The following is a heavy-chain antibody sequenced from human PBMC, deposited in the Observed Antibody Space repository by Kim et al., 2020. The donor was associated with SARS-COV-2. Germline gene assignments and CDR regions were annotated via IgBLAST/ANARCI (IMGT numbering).Heavy chain of an antibody. V-gene: IGHV1-46*01. D-gene: IGHD2-2*01. J-gene: IGHJ1*01. CDR1: GYTFTTHY. CDR2: INPSIGST. CDR3: ARDGRSIVVVPAGSHSDF. Sequence: ASVKVSCKASGYTFTTHYIHWLRQAPGQGLEWMGIINPSIGSTNYAQKFQGRVTLTSDTSTSTVYMEVISLRSDDTAVYFCARDGRSIVVVPAGSHSDFWGQSTLVTVSS.